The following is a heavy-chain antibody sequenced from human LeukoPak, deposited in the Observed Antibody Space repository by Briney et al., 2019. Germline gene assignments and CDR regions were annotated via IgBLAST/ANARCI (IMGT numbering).Heavy chain of an antibody. J-gene: IGHJ4*02. CDR2: ITATGRDT. D-gene: IGHD2-2*01. CDR3: AKGTLGSCSGAACYEFDN. V-gene: IGHV3-23*01. Sequence: GGSLRLSCAASGFSFSTYAMNWVRQAPGKRLEWVSSITATGRDTYYALSVKGRITISRDNSKNTLYLQMNSLRADDTALYYCAKGTLGSCSGAACYEFDNWGQGTLVTVSS. CDR1: GFSFSTYA.